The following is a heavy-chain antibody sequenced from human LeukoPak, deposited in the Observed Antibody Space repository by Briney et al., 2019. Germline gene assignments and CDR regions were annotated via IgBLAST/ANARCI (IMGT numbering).Heavy chain of an antibody. D-gene: IGHD3-3*01. CDR3: AREQGGRLSANLGGLFASYYTYYYMDV. V-gene: IGHV1-46*01. CDR2: IKPTDGAT. J-gene: IGHJ6*03. Sequence: ASVKVSCKASGYTFTMYYIHWVRQAPGQGLEWMGMIKPTDGATTYAQRFQGRVTMTRDMSATTVYMDLRSLRSADTAVYFCAREQGGRLSANLGGLFASYYTYYYMDVWGRGTPVTVSS. CDR1: GYTFTMYY.